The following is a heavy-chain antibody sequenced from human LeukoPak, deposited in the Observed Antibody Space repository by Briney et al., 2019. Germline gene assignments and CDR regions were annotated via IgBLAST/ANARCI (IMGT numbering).Heavy chain of an antibody. D-gene: IGHD2-15*01. CDR1: GFTFSDYY. J-gene: IGHJ4*02. CDR2: ISSSGSTI. Sequence: GGSLRLSCAASGFTFSDYYMSWIRQAPGKGLEWVSYISSSGSTIYYAESVKGRFTISRDNAKNSLYLQMNSLRAEDTAVYYCAKDLVGYCSGGSCSGFDYWGQGTLVTVSS. V-gene: IGHV3-11*04. CDR3: AKDLVGYCSGGSCSGFDY.